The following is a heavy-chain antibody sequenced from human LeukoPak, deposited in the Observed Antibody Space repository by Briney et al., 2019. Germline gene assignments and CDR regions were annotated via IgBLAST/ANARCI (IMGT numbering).Heavy chain of an antibody. D-gene: IGHD3-22*01. CDR3: AKDRPNYYGTNGHYYRRDGDS. CDR2: IYSDGAT. CDR1: GLTVNSNY. J-gene: IGHJ5*01. Sequence: GGSLRLSCVASGLTVNSNYMSWVRQAPGKGLEWVSIIYSDGATYYSDSVKGRFSISRDNSRNTLYLQMNSLRAEDTAVYYCAKDRPNYYGTNGHYYRRDGDSWGQGTLVTVSS. V-gene: IGHV3-53*01.